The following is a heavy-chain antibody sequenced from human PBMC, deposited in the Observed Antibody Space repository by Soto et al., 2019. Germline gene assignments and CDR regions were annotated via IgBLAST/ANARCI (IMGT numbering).Heavy chain of an antibody. CDR2: IYHSGSS. CDR3: ARGRIRQQLGY. CDR1: GDSMTSDQW. D-gene: IGHD6-13*01. V-gene: IGHV4-4*03. J-gene: IGHJ4*02. Sequence: QENLSLTYAVSGDSMTSDQWWSWIRQPPGKGLQWIGEIYHSGSSKYNPSLKSRVIISVDKSKNQFSLKLSSVTAADTAVCYCARGRIRQQLGYWGQVTLVTVS.